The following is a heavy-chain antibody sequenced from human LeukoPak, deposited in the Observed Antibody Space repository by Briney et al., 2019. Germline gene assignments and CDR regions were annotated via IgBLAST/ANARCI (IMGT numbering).Heavy chain of an antibody. CDR2: MYYSGST. CDR3: ARPYYYDSRIDP. D-gene: IGHD3-22*01. V-gene: IGHV4-30-4*01. CDR1: GVSISSGDYY. Sequence: PSETLSLTCTVSGVSISSGDYYWSWIRQPPGKGLEWIGYMYYSGSTYYNPSLKSRVTISLDTSKNQFSLKLSSVTAADMAVYYCARPYYYDSRIDPWGQGTLVTVSS. J-gene: IGHJ5*02.